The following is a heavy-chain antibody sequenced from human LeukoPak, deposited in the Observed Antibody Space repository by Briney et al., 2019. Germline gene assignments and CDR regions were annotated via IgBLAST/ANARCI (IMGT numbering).Heavy chain of an antibody. V-gene: IGHV1-69*13. J-gene: IGHJ5*02. CDR1: GGTFSSYA. Sequence: ASVKVSCKASGGTFSSYAISWVRQAPGQGLEWMGGVIPIFGTANYAQKFQGRVTITADESTSTDYMELSSLGSEDTAVYYCAQGKGYSYGTNWFDPWGQGTMVTVSS. CDR2: VIPIFGTA. D-gene: IGHD5-18*01. CDR3: AQGKGYSYGTNWFDP.